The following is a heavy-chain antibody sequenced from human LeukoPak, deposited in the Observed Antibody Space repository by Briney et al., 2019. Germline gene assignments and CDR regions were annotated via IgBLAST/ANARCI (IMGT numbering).Heavy chain of an antibody. J-gene: IGHJ4*02. CDR3: ASAPYSSGWYRFDY. V-gene: IGHV1-2*02. CDR2: INPNSGGT. D-gene: IGHD6-19*01. Sequence: ASVKVSCKASGYTFTGYYMHWVRQAPGQRLEWMGWINPNSGGTNYAQKFQGRVTMTRDTSISTAYMELSRLRSDDTAVYYCASAPYSSGWYRFDYWGQGTLVTVSS. CDR1: GYTFTGYY.